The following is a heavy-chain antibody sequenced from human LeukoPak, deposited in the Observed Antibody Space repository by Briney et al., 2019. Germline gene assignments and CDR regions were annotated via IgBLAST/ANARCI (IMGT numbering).Heavy chain of an antibody. CDR1: GGSVSSGNYY. J-gene: IGHJ4*02. CDR3: ARDIAYGANSLDY. D-gene: IGHD4-23*01. V-gene: IGHV4-61*01. CDR2: IYYSEST. Sequence: PSETPSLTCTVSGGSVSSGNYYWTWIRQPPGKGLEWIGYIYYSESTNYNPSLKSRVTISVDTSKNQFSLKLSSVTAADTAVYYCARDIAYGANSLDYWGKAALRIVSS.